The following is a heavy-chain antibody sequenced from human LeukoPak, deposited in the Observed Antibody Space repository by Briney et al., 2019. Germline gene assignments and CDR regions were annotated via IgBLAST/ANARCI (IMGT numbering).Heavy chain of an antibody. J-gene: IGHJ4*02. Sequence: GGSLRLSCAASGFTLSSYAMSWVRQAPGKGLEWVSAISGGGGSTYYADSVKGRFTISRDNSKNTLYLQMNSLRAEDTAVYYCAKVQTRYCSSTSCSIDSWGQGTLVTVSS. D-gene: IGHD2-2*01. CDR1: GFTLSSYA. V-gene: IGHV3-23*01. CDR2: ISGGGGST. CDR3: AKVQTRYCSSTSCSIDS.